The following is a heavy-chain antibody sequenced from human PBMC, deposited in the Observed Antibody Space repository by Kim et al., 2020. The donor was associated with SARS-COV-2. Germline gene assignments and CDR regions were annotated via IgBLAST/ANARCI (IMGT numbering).Heavy chain of an antibody. CDR3: AKDQTFSYGRLRGNYYYYGMDV. CDR1: GFTFSSYA. J-gene: IGHJ6*02. D-gene: IGHD3-10*01. Sequence: GGSLRLSCAASGFTFSSYAMSWVRQAPGKGLEWVSAISGSGGSTYYADSVKGRFTISRDNSKNTLYLQMNSLRAEDTAVYYCAKDQTFSYGRLRGNYYYYGMDVWGQGTTVTVSS. V-gene: IGHV3-23*01. CDR2: ISGSGGST.